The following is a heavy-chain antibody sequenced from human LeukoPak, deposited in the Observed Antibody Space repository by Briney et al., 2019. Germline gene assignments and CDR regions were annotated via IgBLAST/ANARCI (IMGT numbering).Heavy chain of an antibody. V-gene: IGHV3-21*01. Sequence: GGSLRLSCAASGFTFSSYSMNGVRQAPGKGLEWVSSISSSSSYIYYADSVKGRFTISRDNAKNSLYLQMNSLRAEDTAVYYCASTLVGATGFDPWGQGTLVTVFS. J-gene: IGHJ5*02. D-gene: IGHD1-26*01. CDR1: GFTFSSYS. CDR3: ASTLVGATGFDP. CDR2: ISSSSSYI.